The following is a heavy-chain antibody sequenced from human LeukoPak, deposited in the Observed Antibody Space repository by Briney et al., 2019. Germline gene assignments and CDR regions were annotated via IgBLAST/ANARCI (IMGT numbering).Heavy chain of an antibody. D-gene: IGHD3-22*01. CDR2: ISYDGSNK. J-gene: IGHJ4*02. V-gene: IGHV3-30-3*01. Sequence: PGRSLRLSCAASGFTFSSYAMHWVRQAPGKGLEWVAVISYDGSNKYYADSVKGRFTISRDNSKNTLYLQMNSLRAEDTAVCYCARGGYYYDSSGYSNWGQGTLVTVSS. CDR1: GFTFSSYA. CDR3: ARGGYYYDSSGYSN.